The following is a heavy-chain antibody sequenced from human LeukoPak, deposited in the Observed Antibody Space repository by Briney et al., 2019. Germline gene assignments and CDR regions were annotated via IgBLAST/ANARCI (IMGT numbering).Heavy chain of an antibody. CDR1: GFTFSSYN. J-gene: IGHJ4*02. CDR3: AREPRDCTGGTCQSAGGYYFYY. Sequence: GGSLRLSCAASGFTFSSYNMNWVRQAPGKGLEWVSYISSSSSTIYYADSVKGRFTVSRDISKNTLYLQMNSLRAEDTAVYFCAREPRDCTGGTCQSAGGYYFYYWSQGTLVTVSS. D-gene: IGHD2-15*01. CDR2: ISSSSSTI. V-gene: IGHV3-48*01.